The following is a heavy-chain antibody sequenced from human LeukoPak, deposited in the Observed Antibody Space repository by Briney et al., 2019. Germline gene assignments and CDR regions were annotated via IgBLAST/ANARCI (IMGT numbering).Heavy chain of an antibody. Sequence: GWFLRISCGAAGFTFIRYGIHWGRQAPAKGPEWVAFIRYDGSNKYYADSVKGRFTISRDNSKNTLYLQMNSLRAEDTAVYYCAKTPPVIRYPYFQHWGQGTLVTVSS. D-gene: IGHD3-9*01. CDR3: AKTPPVIRYPYFQH. V-gene: IGHV3-30*02. CDR1: GFTFIRYG. CDR2: IRYDGSNK. J-gene: IGHJ1*01.